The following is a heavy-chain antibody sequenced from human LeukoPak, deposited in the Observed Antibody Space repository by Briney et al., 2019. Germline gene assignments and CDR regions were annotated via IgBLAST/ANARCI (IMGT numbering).Heavy chain of an antibody. J-gene: IGHJ3*02. Sequence: GGSLRLSCAASGFTFSSYAMHWVRQAPGKGLEWVAVISYDGSNKYYADSVKGRFTISRDNAKNSLYLQMNSLRAEDTAVYYCARGSRYCSSTSCPRRGGAFDIWGQGTMVTVSS. D-gene: IGHD2-2*01. CDR1: GFTFSSYA. V-gene: IGHV3-30-3*01. CDR3: ARGSRYCSSTSCPRRGGAFDI. CDR2: ISYDGSNK.